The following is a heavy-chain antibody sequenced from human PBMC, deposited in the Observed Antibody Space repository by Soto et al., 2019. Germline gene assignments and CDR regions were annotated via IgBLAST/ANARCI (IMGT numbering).Heavy chain of an antibody. Sequence: GGSLRLSCAASEFTFANAWISWVRQAPGKGLEWVGRIKSKADGGTTDYAAPVKGRFTISRDESQNTLYLQMNSLKTEDTAVYYCTSLYYGHWGQGTLVTVPQ. CDR2: IKSKADGGTT. CDR3: TSLYYGH. CDR1: EFTFANAW. V-gene: IGHV3-15*01. J-gene: IGHJ4*02. D-gene: IGHD4-17*01.